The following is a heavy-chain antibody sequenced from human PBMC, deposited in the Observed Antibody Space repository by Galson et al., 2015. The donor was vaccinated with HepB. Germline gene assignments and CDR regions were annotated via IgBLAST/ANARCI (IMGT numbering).Heavy chain of an antibody. Sequence: SVKVSCKASGYTFTGYYMHWVRQAPGQGLEWMGWINPNSGGTNYAQKFQGWVTMTRDTSISTAYMELSRLRSDDTAVYYCAREGAIVAHHAFDIWGQGTMVTVSS. CDR2: INPNSGGT. CDR1: GYTFTGYY. CDR3: AREGAIVAHHAFDI. J-gene: IGHJ3*02. D-gene: IGHD6-6*01. V-gene: IGHV1-2*04.